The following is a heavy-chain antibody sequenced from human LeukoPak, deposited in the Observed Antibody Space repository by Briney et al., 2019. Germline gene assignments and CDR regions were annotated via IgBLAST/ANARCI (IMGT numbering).Heavy chain of an antibody. CDR3: ARGKSGAWID. V-gene: IGHV3-74*03. Sequence: PGGSLRLSCAASGFTFSSNWMHWVRQAPGKGLVWVSGINSDGSSTKYAELVKGRITISRDNAKNTLYLQMNSLRAEDTAVYHCARGKSGAWIDWGQGTPVTVSS. CDR1: GFTFSSNW. J-gene: IGHJ4*02. D-gene: IGHD1-1*01. CDR2: INSDGSST.